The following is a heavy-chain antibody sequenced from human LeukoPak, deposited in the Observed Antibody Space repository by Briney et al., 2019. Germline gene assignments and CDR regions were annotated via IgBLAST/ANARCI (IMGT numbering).Heavy chain of an antibody. D-gene: IGHD2-2*01. CDR3: ATRGDYCGTTSCYAF. CDR2: INPNNGGT. V-gene: IGHV1-2*02. Sequence: SVKLSCKASGYTFSDSYMHWVRQAPGQGLEWVGWINPNNGGTNYAQKFQGSPTMTRDTSSSTAYMELSRLRSDDTAVYHCATRGDYCGTTSCYAFWGHRTLVTVSS. CDR1: GYTFSDSY. J-gene: IGHJ4*01.